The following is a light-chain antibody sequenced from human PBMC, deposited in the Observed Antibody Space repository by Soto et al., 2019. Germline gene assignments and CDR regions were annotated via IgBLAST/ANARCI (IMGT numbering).Light chain of an antibody. CDR2: KTS. Sequence: IQMTQSPSTLSASVGDRVTITSRASQSFSTWLAWYQQKPGKAPNLLIYKTSNLQSGVPSRFSGSGSGSEFTLTISGLQPDDFATYYCLQYNTYPVTFGQGTKLEIK. CDR3: LQYNTYPVT. CDR1: QSFSTW. J-gene: IGKJ2*01. V-gene: IGKV1-5*03.